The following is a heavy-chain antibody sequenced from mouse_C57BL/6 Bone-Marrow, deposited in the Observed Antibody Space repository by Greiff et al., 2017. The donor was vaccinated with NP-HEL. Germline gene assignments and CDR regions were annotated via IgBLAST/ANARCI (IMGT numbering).Heavy chain of an antibody. CDR2: ISSGSSTI. Sequence: EVQVVESGGGLVKPGGSLKLSCAASGFTFSDYGMHWVRQAPEKGLEWVAYISSGSSTIYYADTVKGRFTISRDNAKNTLFLQMTSLRSEDTAMYYCARNTLYYGNPFDYWGQGTTLTVSS. CDR3: ARNTLYYGNPFDY. CDR1: GFTFSDYG. D-gene: IGHD2-1*01. J-gene: IGHJ2*01. V-gene: IGHV5-17*01.